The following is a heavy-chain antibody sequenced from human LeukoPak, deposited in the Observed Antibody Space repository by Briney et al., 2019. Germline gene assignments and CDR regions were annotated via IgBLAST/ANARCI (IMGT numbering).Heavy chain of an antibody. J-gene: IGHJ4*02. CDR2: ISYDGSNK. Sequence: HPGGSLRLSCAASGFTFSSYGMHWVRQAPGKGLEWVAVISYDGSNKYYADSVKGRFTISRDNSKNTLYLQMNSLRAEDTAVYYCAKQKGNVVVPAAIFDYWGQGTLVTVSS. CDR3: AKQKGNVVVPAAIFDY. CDR1: GFTFSSYG. D-gene: IGHD2-2*01. V-gene: IGHV3-30*18.